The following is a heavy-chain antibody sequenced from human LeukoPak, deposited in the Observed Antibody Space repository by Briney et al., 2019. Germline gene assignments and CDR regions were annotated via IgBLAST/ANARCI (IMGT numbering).Heavy chain of an antibody. V-gene: IGHV1-24*01. CDR2: FDPEDGKT. D-gene: IGHD3-22*01. CDR3: ARPTSYYDSSGPFDY. J-gene: IGHJ4*02. CDR1: GYTLTELS. Sequence: ASVKVSCKVSGYTLTELSMHWVRQAPGKGLEWMGGFDPEDGKTIYAQKFQGRVTMTEDTSTDTAYMELSSLRSEDTAVYYCARPTSYYDSSGPFDYWGQGTLVTVSS.